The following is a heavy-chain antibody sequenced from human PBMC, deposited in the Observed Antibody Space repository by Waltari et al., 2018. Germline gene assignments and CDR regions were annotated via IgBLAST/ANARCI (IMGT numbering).Heavy chain of an antibody. D-gene: IGHD5-18*01. Sequence: QVQLVQSGAEVKKPGSSVKVSCKASGGTFSSSAVSWVRRAPGQGLEWMGGIIPIFGTANYAQKFQGRVTITADESTSTAYMELSSLRSEDTAVYYCARIPHTIQLGWFDPWGQGTLVTVSS. CDR3: ARIPHTIQLGWFDP. CDR2: IIPIFGTA. J-gene: IGHJ5*02. CDR1: GGTFSSSA. V-gene: IGHV1-69*01.